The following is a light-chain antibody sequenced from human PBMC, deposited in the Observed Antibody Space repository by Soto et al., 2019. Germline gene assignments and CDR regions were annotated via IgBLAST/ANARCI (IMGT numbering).Light chain of an antibody. CDR3: ISYTSSSTWV. V-gene: IGLV2-14*01. J-gene: IGLJ3*02. CDR2: DVS. CDR1: SSDVGGYNY. Sequence: QSALTQPASVSGSPGQSITISCTGTSSDVGGYNYVSWYQQHPGTAPKLMIYDVSNRPSGVSDRFSGSRSGNTASLTISGLQAEDESDYYCISYTSSSTWVFGGGTKLTVL.